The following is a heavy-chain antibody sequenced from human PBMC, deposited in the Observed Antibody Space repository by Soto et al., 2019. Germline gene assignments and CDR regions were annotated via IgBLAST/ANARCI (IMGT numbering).Heavy chain of an antibody. Sequence: DSVKVSCKVSGYTLSEVSIHWVRQTPGEGLEWMGGFDPENDETSYAQKFQGRVTLTEDASTDTAYLELSSLRSEDTAIYYCAIAAYFSCSTCHSDYKSFDPSGQAPLASVSS. CDR3: AIAAYFSCSTCHSDYKSFDP. D-gene: IGHD3-9*01. J-gene: IGHJ5*02. V-gene: IGHV1-24*01. CDR2: FDPENDET. CDR1: GYTLSEVS.